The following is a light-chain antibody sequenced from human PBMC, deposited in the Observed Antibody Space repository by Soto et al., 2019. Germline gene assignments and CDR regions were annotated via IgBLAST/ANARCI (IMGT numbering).Light chain of an antibody. CDR3: QSSDSSGTSVV. V-gene: IGLV3-25*02. J-gene: IGLJ2*01. Sequence: SCELTQPPSVSLSPGQTARIACSGDAMPNQYAYWYQQKPGQAPILVIYKDNERPSGIPERFSGSNSGTTATLTISGVQAEDEADYYCQSSDSSGTSVVFGGGTQLTVL. CDR2: KDN. CDR1: AMPNQY.